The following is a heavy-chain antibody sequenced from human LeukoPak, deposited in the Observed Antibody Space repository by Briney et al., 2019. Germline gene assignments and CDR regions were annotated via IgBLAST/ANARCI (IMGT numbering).Heavy chain of an antibody. Sequence: GGSLRFSCAASGFTFSNYAMSWVRQAPGKGLEWVSYISSSGSTIYYADSVKGRFTISRDNAKNSLYLQMNSLRAEDTAVYYCARAPTFSGYSSSWPFDYWGQGTLVTVSS. CDR1: GFTFSNYA. CDR3: ARAPTFSGYSSSWPFDY. J-gene: IGHJ4*02. CDR2: ISSSGSTI. D-gene: IGHD6-13*01. V-gene: IGHV3-11*01.